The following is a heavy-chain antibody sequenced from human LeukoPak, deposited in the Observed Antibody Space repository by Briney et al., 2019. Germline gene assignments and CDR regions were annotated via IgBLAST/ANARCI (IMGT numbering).Heavy chain of an antibody. CDR2: ISSSSSTI. D-gene: IGHD6-6*01. Sequence: GGSLRLSCAASGFTFSSYSMNWVRQAPGKGLEWVSYISSSSSTIYYADSVKGRFTISRDNVKNSLYLQMNSLRDEDTAVYYCARDLSYSSSSRSFDYWGQGTLVTVSS. J-gene: IGHJ4*02. CDR1: GFTFSSYS. V-gene: IGHV3-48*02. CDR3: ARDLSYSSSSRSFDY.